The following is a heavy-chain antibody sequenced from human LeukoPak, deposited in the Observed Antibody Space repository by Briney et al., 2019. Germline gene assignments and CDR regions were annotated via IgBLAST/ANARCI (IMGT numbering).Heavy chain of an antibody. CDR1: GGSIRNSSFY. Sequence: SETLSLTCAVSGGSIRNSSFYWGWIRQPPGKGLEWIASIYNSGTTYYNPSLKSRITINPDTSKNQFSLQLNSVTPEDTAVYYCARGKWELLSHYWCFDLWGRGTLVTVSS. J-gene: IGHJ2*01. CDR3: ARGKWELLSHYWCFDL. D-gene: IGHD1-26*01. CDR2: IYNSGTT. V-gene: IGHV4-39*01.